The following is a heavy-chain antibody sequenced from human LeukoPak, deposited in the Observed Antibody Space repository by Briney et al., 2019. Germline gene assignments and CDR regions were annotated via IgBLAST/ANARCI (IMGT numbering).Heavy chain of an antibody. CDR2: IRYDGSNK. CDR1: GFTFSSYG. CDR3: AHEYCSGGSCSCWFDP. Sequence: PGGSLRLSYAASGFTFSSYGMHWVRQAPGKGLEWVAFIRYDGSNKYYADSVKGRFTISRDNSKNTLYLQMNSLRAEDTAVYYCAHEYCSGGSCSCWFDPWGQGTLVTVSS. J-gene: IGHJ5*02. V-gene: IGHV3-30*02. D-gene: IGHD2-15*01.